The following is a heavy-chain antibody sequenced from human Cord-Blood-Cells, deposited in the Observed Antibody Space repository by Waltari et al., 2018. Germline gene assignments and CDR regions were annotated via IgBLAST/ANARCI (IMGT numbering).Heavy chain of an antibody. V-gene: IGHV4-4*02. D-gene: IGHD7-27*01. CDR1: GGSISSSNW. Sequence: QVQLQESGLGLVKPSGTLSLTCAVSGGSISSSNWWSWVRKPPGMGLEWIGEIYHSGSTNYNPSIKSRVTISVGKSKNQFSLKLSAVTAAETAVYYCARVWNWGRYYYFDYWGQGTLVTVSS. CDR2: IYHSGST. J-gene: IGHJ4*02. CDR3: ARVWNWGRYYYFDY.